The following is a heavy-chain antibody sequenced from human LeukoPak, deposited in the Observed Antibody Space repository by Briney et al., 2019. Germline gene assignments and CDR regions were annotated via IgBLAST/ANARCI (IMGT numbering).Heavy chain of an antibody. CDR2: INPSGDST. CDR1: GYTFTSYY. Sequence: ASVKVSCKASGYTFTSYYIHWVRQAPGQGLEWMGKINPSGDSTSYAQKFQGRVTMTTDTSTSTVYMELSSLRSEDTAVYYCAREGVGATHYWGQGTLVTVSS. D-gene: IGHD1-26*01. J-gene: IGHJ4*02. CDR3: AREGVGATHY. V-gene: IGHV1-46*01.